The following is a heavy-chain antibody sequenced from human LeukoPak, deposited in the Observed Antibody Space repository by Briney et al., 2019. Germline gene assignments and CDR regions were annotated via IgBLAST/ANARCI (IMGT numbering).Heavy chain of an antibody. J-gene: IGHJ4*02. Sequence: ASVKVTCKASGYTFTSYHMHWVRQAPGQGLEWMGIINPSGGSTSYAQKFQGRVTMTRDTSTSTVYMELSSLRSEDTAVYYCASDTMIAPFDYWGQGALVTVSS. CDR2: INPSGGST. D-gene: IGHD3-22*01. CDR3: ASDTMIAPFDY. CDR1: GYTFTSYH. V-gene: IGHV1-46*01.